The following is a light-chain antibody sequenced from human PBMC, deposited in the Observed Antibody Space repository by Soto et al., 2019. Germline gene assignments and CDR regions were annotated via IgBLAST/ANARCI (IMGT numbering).Light chain of an antibody. V-gene: IGLV2-14*03. J-gene: IGLJ2*01. CDR2: DVS. CDR1: SSDLGGYNY. Sequence: QSALTQPASVSGSPGQSITISCTGTSSDLGGYNYVSWYQHHPGKAPKLMIYDVSNRPSGVSNRFSGSKSGNTASLTISGLQAEEGADYYCSSYTSSSSVVFGGGTKLTVL. CDR3: SSYTSSSSVV.